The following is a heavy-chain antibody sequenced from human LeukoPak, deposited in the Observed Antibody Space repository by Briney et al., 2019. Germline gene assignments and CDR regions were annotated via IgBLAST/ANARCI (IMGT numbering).Heavy chain of an antibody. CDR2: ISYDGSNK. Sequence: GRSLRLSCAASGFTFSSYGMHWVRQAPGKGLEWVAVISYDGSNKYYADSVKGRFTISRDNSKNTLSLQMNSLRVEDTAVYYCAKRGTYPMYYFDYWGQGTLVSVSS. CDR3: AKRGTYPMYYFDY. J-gene: IGHJ4*02. CDR1: GFTFSSYG. D-gene: IGHD3-16*02. V-gene: IGHV3-30*18.